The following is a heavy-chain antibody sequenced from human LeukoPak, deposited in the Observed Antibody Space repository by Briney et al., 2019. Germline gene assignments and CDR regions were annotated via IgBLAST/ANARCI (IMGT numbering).Heavy chain of an antibody. J-gene: IGHJ4*02. CDR3: ATARGVGTTVDY. V-gene: IGHV1-18*01. CDR1: GYTFTSYG. CDR2: ISAYNGNT. D-gene: IGHD2-8*01. Sequence: ASVKVSCKASGYTFTSYGISWVRQAPGQGLEWMGWISAYNGNTNYAQELQGRVTMTTDTSTSTAYMELRSLRSDDTAVYYCATARGVGTTVDYWGQGTLVTVSS.